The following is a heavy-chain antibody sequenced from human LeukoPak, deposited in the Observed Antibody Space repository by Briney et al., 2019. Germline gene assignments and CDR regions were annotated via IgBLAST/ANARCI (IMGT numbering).Heavy chain of an antibody. CDR2: LIPIYGSA. J-gene: IGHJ3*02. CDR1: GGSFTFTSHA. D-gene: IGHD3-22*01. Sequence: SVKVSCKASGGSFTFTSHAISWVRQAPGQGLEWMGGLIPIYGSANYAQKFQGRVTITSDESTRTVFMELSSLRPEDSAVYYCAGFFYDNSGDAFDIWGQGTMVTVSS. V-gene: IGHV1-69*13. CDR3: AGFFYDNSGDAFDI.